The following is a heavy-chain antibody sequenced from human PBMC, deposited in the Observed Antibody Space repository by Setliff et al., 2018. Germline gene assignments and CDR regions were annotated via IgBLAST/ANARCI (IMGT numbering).Heavy chain of an antibody. CDR3: ARIVAGKVSLDY. D-gene: IGHD6-19*01. CDR2: IHNNGRI. CDR1: GASITSYY. Sequence: SETLSLTCSVSGASITSYYWSWIRQPPGKGLEWIAYIHNNGRIKYNPALKSRVTISLDTSKNQFSLKLTSVTAADTAVYYCARIVAGKVSLDYWGQGTLVTVSS. J-gene: IGHJ4*02. V-gene: IGHV4-59*12.